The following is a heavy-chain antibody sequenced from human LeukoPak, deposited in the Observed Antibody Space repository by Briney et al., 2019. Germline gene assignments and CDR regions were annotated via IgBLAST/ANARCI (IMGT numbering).Heavy chain of an antibody. D-gene: IGHD6-6*01. Sequence: PSETLSLTCAVYGGSFSGYYWSWIRQPPGKGLEWIGEINHSGSTNYNPSLKSRVTISVDTSKNQFSLKLSSVTAADTAVYYCARGKGSSSATVRFDYWGQGTLVTVSS. CDR3: ARGKGSSSATVRFDY. V-gene: IGHV4-34*01. CDR2: INHSGST. CDR1: GGSFSGYY. J-gene: IGHJ4*02.